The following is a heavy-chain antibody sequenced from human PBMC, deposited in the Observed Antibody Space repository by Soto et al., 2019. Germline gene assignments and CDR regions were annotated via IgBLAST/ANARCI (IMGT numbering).Heavy chain of an antibody. D-gene: IGHD6-19*01. CDR1: GFTFNTYS. J-gene: IGHJ6*02. CDR3: AKDRVAVTGAYYYYGMDV. Sequence: QVQLEESGGGVVQPGRSLRLSCEASGFTFNTYSMHWVRQPPGKGLEWLAAIWYDGTQKYYADSVKGRFIISRDNSENSLYLQMDSLRTEDTALYYCAKDRVAVTGAYYYYGMDVWGQGTTVTVSS. CDR2: IWYDGTQK. V-gene: IGHV3-33*03.